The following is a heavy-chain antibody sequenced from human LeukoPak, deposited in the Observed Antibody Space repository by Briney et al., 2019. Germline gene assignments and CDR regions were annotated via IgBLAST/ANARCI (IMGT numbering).Heavy chain of an antibody. Sequence: GGSLRLSCAASGFTFSSYAMSWVRQAPGKGLEWVSAISGSGGSTYYADSVKGRFTISRDDSKNTLYLQMNSLRAEDTAVYYCAKDWGDILTGFDYWGQGTLVTVSS. CDR1: GFTFSSYA. CDR2: ISGSGGST. CDR3: AKDWGDILTGFDY. D-gene: IGHD3-9*01. V-gene: IGHV3-23*01. J-gene: IGHJ4*02.